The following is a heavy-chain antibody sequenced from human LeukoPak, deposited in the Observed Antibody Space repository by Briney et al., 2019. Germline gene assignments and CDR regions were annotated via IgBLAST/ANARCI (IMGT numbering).Heavy chain of an antibody. CDR2: ISYDGSNK. D-gene: IGHD1-26*01. CDR1: GFTFSSYA. Sequence: GGSLRPSCAASGFTFSSYAMHWVRQAPGKGLEWVAVISYDGSNKYYADSVKGRFTISRDNSKNTLYLQMNSLRAEDTAVYYCAREGASHWFDPWGQGTLVTVSS. V-gene: IGHV3-30-3*01. CDR3: AREGASHWFDP. J-gene: IGHJ5*02.